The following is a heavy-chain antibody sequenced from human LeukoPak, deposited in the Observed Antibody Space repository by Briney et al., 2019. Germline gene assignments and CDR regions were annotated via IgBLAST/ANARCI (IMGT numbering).Heavy chain of an antibody. J-gene: IGHJ4*02. CDR1: GFTFDDYA. V-gene: IGHV3-9*01. CDR3: AKGLGDY. Sequence: GRSLRLSCAASGFTFDDYAMHWVRQAPGKGLEWVSGISWNSGSIGYADSVKGRFTISRDNAKNSLYLQMNSLRAEDTALYYCAKGLGDYWGQGTLVPVSS. CDR2: ISWNSGSI.